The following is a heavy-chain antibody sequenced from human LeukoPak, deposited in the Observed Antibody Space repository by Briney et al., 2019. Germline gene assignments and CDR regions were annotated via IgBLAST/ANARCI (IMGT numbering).Heavy chain of an antibody. Sequence: PSETLSLTCAVYGGSFSGYYWSWIRQPPGKGLEWIGEINHSGSTNYNPSLKSRVTISVDTSKNQFSLKLSSVTAADTAVYYCARDYRYCSGGSCYTRPSYYYYYMDVWGKGTTVTVSS. D-gene: IGHD2-15*01. CDR1: GGSFSGYY. V-gene: IGHV4-34*01. CDR2: INHSGST. J-gene: IGHJ6*03. CDR3: ARDYRYCSGGSCYTRPSYYYYYMDV.